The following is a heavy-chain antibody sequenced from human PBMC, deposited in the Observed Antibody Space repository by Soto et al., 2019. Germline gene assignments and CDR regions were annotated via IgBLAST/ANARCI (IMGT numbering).Heavy chain of an antibody. CDR1: GGSISSGGYY. CDR2: IYYGGST. J-gene: IGHJ4*02. D-gene: IGHD5-18*01. V-gene: IGHV4-31*03. Sequence: PSETLSLTCTVSGGSISSGGYYWSWIRQHPGKGLEWIGYIYYGGSTYYNPSLKSRVTISVDTSKNQFSLKLSSVTAADTAVYYCATGGYRYGHQTLDYWGQGTLVTVSS. CDR3: ATGGYRYGHQTLDY.